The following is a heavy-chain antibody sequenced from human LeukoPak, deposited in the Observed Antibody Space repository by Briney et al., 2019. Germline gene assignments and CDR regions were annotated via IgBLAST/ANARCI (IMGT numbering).Heavy chain of an antibody. CDR2: IIPIFGTA. CDR3: ARGGYYYDSSGYYYGAFDI. V-gene: IGHV1-69*06. CDR1: GGTFSSYA. D-gene: IGHD3-22*01. J-gene: IGHJ3*02. Sequence: SVKVSCKDSGGTFSSYAIRWVRQDPGPGLEWIGRIIPIFGTANYAQKFQRRVTITADKSTSTAYMELSSLRSEDTAVYYCARGGYYYDSSGYYYGAFDIWGQGTMVTVSS.